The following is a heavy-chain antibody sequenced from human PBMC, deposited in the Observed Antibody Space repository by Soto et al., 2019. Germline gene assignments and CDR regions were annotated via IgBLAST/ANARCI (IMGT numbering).Heavy chain of an antibody. J-gene: IGHJ4*02. CDR1: GFTFSRYD. CDR2: ISGSGGST. Sequence: EVQLLESGGGLVQPGGSLRLSCAASGFTFSRYDMTWVRQAPGKGLEWVSAISGSGGSTNYGDSVKGRFIISRDNSKNTLFMQMNSLRVEDTAVSYCAIRGLSKSEVRGYFDYWGRGTLVTVSS. CDR3: AIRGLSKSEVRGYFDY. V-gene: IGHV3-23*01. D-gene: IGHD3-10*01.